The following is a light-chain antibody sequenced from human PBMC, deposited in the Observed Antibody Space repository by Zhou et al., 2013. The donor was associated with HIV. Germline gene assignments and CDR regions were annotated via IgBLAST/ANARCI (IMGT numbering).Light chain of an antibody. CDR2: GAS. CDR1: QDISNY. Sequence: DIQMTQSPSSLSASVGDRVTITCQASQDISNYLNWYQQKPGKAPKPLIYGASTLQRGVTSRFSGGGSGTEFTLTINGLQPEDFGTYYCQQYGSFPRTFGQGTRL. CDR3: QQYGSFPRT. J-gene: IGKJ5*01. V-gene: IGKV1-33*01.